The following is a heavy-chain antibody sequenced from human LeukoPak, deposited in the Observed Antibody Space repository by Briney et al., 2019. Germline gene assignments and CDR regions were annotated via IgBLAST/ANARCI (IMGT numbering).Heavy chain of an antibody. CDR3: CGGLFYCDY. J-gene: IGHJ4*02. D-gene: IGHD3-10*01. CDR2: ISFDGSNK. Sequence: GGSLRLSCAASGFSFSSYGMHWVRQAPGKGLEWVAGISFDGSNKYYADSLKGRFTISRDNSKNTLYMQMNSLRVEDTAVYYCCGGLFYCDYLGQGTLDTVSS. CDR1: GFSFSSYG. V-gene: IGHV3-30*03.